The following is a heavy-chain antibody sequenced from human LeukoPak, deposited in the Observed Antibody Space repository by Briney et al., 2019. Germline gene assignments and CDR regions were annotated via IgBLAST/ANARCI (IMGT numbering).Heavy chain of an antibody. CDR1: GGSISSGGYS. Sequence: ASETLSLTCAVSGGSISSGGYSWSGIRQPPGKGLEWIGYIYHSGSTYYNPSLKSRVTISVDRSKNQFSLKLSSVTAADTAVYYCARGAPPNWFDPWGQGTLVTVSS. CDR2: IYHSGST. CDR3: ARGAPPNWFDP. V-gene: IGHV4-30-2*01. J-gene: IGHJ5*02. D-gene: IGHD1-26*01.